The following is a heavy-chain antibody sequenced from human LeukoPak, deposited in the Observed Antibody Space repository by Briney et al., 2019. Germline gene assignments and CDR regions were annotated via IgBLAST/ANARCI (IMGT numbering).Heavy chain of an antibody. J-gene: IGHJ4*02. CDR3: ASLWATDSRSV. CDR1: GGSISSYY. CDR2: IYYSGST. D-gene: IGHD3-10*01. Sequence: SGTLSLTCTVSGGSISSYYWSWIRQPPGKGLEWIGYIYYSGSTNYNPSLKSRVTISVDTSKNQFSLKLSSVTAADTAVYYCASLWATDSRSVWGQGTLVTVSS. V-gene: IGHV4-59*01.